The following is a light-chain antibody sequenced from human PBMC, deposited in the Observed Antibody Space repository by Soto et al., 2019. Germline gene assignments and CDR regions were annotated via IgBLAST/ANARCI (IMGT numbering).Light chain of an antibody. CDR1: QGITNY. J-gene: IGKJ5*01. CDR3: QQFNNYPIT. V-gene: IGKV1-9*01. Sequence: DVQLTQSPSFLSASVGDSVTITCRASQGITNYLAWYQQKPGKAPKLLIYAASTLQSEVPSRFSGSGSGTEFTLTISSLQPEDFATYYCQQFNNYPITVGQGTRLESK. CDR2: AAS.